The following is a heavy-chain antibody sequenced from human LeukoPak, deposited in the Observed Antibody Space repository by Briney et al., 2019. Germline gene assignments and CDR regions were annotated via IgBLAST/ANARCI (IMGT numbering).Heavy chain of an antibody. J-gene: IGHJ6*04. Sequence: GGSLRLSCAASGFTFSSYEMNWVRQAPGKGLEWVSYISSSGSTIYYADPVKGRFTISRDNARNSLYLQMNSLRAEDTAVYYCAELGITMIGGVWGKGTTVTISS. CDR2: ISSSGSTI. CDR1: GFTFSSYE. V-gene: IGHV3-48*03. CDR3: AELGITMIGGV. D-gene: IGHD3-10*02.